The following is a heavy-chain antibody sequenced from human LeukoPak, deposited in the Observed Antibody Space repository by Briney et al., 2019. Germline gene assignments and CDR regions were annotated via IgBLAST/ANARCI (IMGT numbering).Heavy chain of an antibody. CDR2: VSSDGSIK. CDR3: ARGYSSSWLGYFDY. V-gene: IGHV3-30*03. D-gene: IGHD6-13*01. Sequence: GGSLSRSCAASGFTFSSYGIHWVRQAPGKGLEWVAVVSSDGSIKYYADSGKGRFTISRDTSKNTVYLQMNSLGAEDTAFYYCARGYSSSWLGYFDYWGQGTLVTVSS. CDR1: GFTFSSYG. J-gene: IGHJ4*02.